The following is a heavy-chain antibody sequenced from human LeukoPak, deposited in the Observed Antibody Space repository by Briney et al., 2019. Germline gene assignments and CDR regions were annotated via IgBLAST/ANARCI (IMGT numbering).Heavy chain of an antibody. D-gene: IGHD6-6*01. CDR2: IKQDGSEI. V-gene: IGHV3-7*01. Sequence: GGSLRLSCAASGFTFSNYWMGWVRQAPGKGLEWVANIKQDGSEIYYVDSVKGRFTISRDTAKDSLYLQMNSLRGEDTAVYYCARSRYSTSSGGFDYWGQGILVTVSS. CDR1: GFTFSNYW. J-gene: IGHJ4*02. CDR3: ARSRYSTSSGGFDY.